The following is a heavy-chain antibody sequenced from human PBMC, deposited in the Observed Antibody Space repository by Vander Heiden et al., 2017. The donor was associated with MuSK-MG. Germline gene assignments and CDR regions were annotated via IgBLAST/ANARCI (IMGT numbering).Heavy chain of an antibody. CDR2: IYPGDSDT. J-gene: IGHJ3*02. Sequence: EVQLVQSGAEVKKPGESLKISCKGSGYSFTSYWMGWVRQMPGKGLEWMGIIYPGDSDTRYSPSFQGQVTISADKSISTADLKWSSMKASETAMYYCATYYGSGIYGGSAFDIWGQGTMVTVYS. CDR1: GYSFTSYW. CDR3: ATYYGSGIYGGSAFDI. D-gene: IGHD3-10*01. V-gene: IGHV5-51*01.